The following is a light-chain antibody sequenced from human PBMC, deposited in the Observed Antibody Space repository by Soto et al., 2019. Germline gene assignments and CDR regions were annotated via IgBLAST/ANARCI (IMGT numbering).Light chain of an antibody. Sequence: DIQMTQSPSSLSASVGDRVTITCRASQSISSYLNWYQQKPGEAPKILIYAASTLQSGVTSRFSGRGSGPDFSLTISSLQPGDFSTYYCQQTFSAPVTFGQGTRLEIK. V-gene: IGKV1-39*01. CDR2: AAS. CDR1: QSISSY. CDR3: QQTFSAPVT. J-gene: IGKJ2*01.